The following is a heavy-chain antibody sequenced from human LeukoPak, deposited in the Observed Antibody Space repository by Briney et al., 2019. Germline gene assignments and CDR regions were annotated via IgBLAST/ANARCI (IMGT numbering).Heavy chain of an antibody. Sequence: PGGSLRLSCAASGFTFSSYAMSCVREAPGKGLEWVSAISGSVGSTYYADSVKGRFTISRDNSKNTLYLQMNSLRAEDTAVYYCAKDHYYYDSSGYYSAMDYWGQGTLVTVSS. CDR3: AKDHYYYDSSGYYSAMDY. J-gene: IGHJ4*02. CDR1: GFTFSSYA. CDR2: ISGSVGST. V-gene: IGHV3-23*01. D-gene: IGHD3-22*01.